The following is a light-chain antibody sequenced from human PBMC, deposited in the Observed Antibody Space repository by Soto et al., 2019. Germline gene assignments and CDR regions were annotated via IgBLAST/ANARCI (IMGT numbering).Light chain of an antibody. Sequence: QSALPQPASVCGSPGQSITISCTGTSSDVGGYNYVSWYQQHPGKAPKLMIYDVSNRPSGVSNRFSGSKSGNTASLTISGLQAEDEADYYCSSYTSSSTSYVFGTGTKVTVL. V-gene: IGLV2-14*01. J-gene: IGLJ1*01. CDR2: DVS. CDR1: SSDVGGYNY. CDR3: SSYTSSSTSYV.